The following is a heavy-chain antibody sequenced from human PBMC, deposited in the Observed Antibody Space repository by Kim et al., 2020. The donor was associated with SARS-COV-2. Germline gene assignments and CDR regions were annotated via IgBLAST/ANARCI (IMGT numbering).Heavy chain of an antibody. CDR3: ARVLTSGWSYFDY. V-gene: IGHV3-21*01. Sequence: GGSLRLSCAASGFTFSSYSMNWVRQAPGKGLEWISSIISSGSYIYYADSMKGRFTISRDNARASLYLQMNSLRAEDTAVYYCARVLTSGWSYFDYWGQGTLVTVSS. D-gene: IGHD6-19*01. CDR2: IISSGSYI. CDR1: GFTFSSYS. J-gene: IGHJ4*02.